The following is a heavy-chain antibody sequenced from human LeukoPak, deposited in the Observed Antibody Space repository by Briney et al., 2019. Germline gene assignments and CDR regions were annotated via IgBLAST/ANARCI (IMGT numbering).Heavy chain of an antibody. Sequence: GGSLRFSCAASGFTFSSYWMSWVRQAPGKGLEWVANIKQDGSEKYYVDSVKGRFTISRDNAKNSLYLQMNSLRAEDTAVYYCAREGNWNDYYYYGMDVWGQGTTVTVSS. CDR1: GFTFSSYW. D-gene: IGHD1-1*01. CDR2: IKQDGSEK. CDR3: AREGNWNDYYYYGMDV. V-gene: IGHV3-7*01. J-gene: IGHJ6*02.